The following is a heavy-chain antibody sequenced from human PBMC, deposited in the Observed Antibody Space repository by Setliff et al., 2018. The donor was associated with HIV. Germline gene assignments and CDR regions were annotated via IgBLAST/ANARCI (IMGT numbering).Heavy chain of an antibody. Sequence: TLSLTCTVSGYSISSGYYWGWIRQPPGKGLEWIASIYHSGSTYSSPSLKSRVTISVDRSKNQFSLGLSSVTAADTAVYYCARPLTPSYNFWGDASDIWGQGTMVT. CDR3: ARPLTPSYNFWGDASDI. V-gene: IGHV4-38-2*02. CDR2: IYHSGST. CDR1: GYSISSGYY. D-gene: IGHD3-3*01. J-gene: IGHJ3*02.